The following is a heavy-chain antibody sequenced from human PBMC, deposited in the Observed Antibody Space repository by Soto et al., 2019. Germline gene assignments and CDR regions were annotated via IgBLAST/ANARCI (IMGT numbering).Heavy chain of an antibody. J-gene: IGHJ4*02. D-gene: IGHD4-17*01. CDR1: GFTFSSYA. V-gene: IGHV3-23*01. CDR2: ISGSGGST. Sequence: GGSLRLSCAASGFTFSSYAMSWVRQAPGKGLEWVSAISGSGGSTYYADSVKGRFTISRDNSKNTLYLQMNSLRAEDTAVYYCAKDRTTVTPQWDYFDYWGQGTLVTVSS. CDR3: AKDRTTVTPQWDYFDY.